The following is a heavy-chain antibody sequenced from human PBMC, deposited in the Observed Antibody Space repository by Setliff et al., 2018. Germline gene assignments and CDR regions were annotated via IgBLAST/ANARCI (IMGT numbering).Heavy chain of an antibody. CDR3: ARINFYVSSGHYYAPDY. Sequence: ASVKVSCKASGYTFTNYGIAWVRQAPGQGLEWMGWISVHSGNTNYAQKLQGRVAMTTDTSTSTAYMELRSLRSDDSAVYYCARINFYVSSGHYYAPDYWGQGTLVTVSS. CDR1: GYTFTNYG. V-gene: IGHV1-18*01. D-gene: IGHD3-22*01. CDR2: ISVHSGNT. J-gene: IGHJ4*02.